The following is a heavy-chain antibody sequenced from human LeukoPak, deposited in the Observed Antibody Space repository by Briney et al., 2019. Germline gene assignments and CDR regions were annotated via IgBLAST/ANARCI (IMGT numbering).Heavy chain of an antibody. CDR2: IYTSGNT. V-gene: IGHV4-4*07. CDR3: ARQPPQYYGMDV. J-gene: IGHJ6*02. CDR1: GGPFSNYY. D-gene: IGHD1-14*01. Sequence: SVTLSLTCTVSGGPFSNYYWSWIRQPAGKGLEWIGRIYTSGNTNYNPSVKSRVTMSVDTSNNQFSLKLTSVTAAETAVYYCARQPPQYYGMDVWGQGTTVTVSS.